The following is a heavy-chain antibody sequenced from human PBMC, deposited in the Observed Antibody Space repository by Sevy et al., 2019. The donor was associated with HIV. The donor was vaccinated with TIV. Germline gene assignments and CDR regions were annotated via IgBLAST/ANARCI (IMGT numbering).Heavy chain of an antibody. CDR2: INSDGSST. V-gene: IGHV3-74*01. J-gene: IGHJ6*02. D-gene: IGHD6-19*01. CDR1: GFTFSSYW. CDR3: ARDSWDSSGWYNYYYYGMDV. Sequence: GGSLRLSCAASGFTFSSYWMHWVRQAPGKGLVWVSRINSDGSSTSYADSVKGRFTISRDNANNTRYLQMNSLRAEDTALYYCARDSWDSSGWYNYYYYGMDVWGQGTTVTVSS.